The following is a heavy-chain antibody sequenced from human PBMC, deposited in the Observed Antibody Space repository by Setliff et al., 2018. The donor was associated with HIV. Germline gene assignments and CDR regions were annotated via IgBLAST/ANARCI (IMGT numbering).Heavy chain of an antibody. D-gene: IGHD3-22*01. CDR3: AREYYDSSGYYFDY. CDR2: INPNNGGT. J-gene: IGHJ4*02. Sequence: ASVKVSCKASGYTFTGYYMHWVRQAPGQGLEWMGWINPNNGGTNYAQKFQGRVTMTRDTSISTAYMELSRLRSDDTAVYYCAREYYDSSGYYFDYWGQGTLVTVSS. V-gene: IGHV1-2*02. CDR1: GYTFTGYY.